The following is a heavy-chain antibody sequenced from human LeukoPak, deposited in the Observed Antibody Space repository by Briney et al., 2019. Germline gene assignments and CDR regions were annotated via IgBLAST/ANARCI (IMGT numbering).Heavy chain of an antibody. CDR3: ARGEGLGTTNGGYYFAY. Sequence: GGSLRLSCATSVFTFSNYWMSWVRRAPGKGLEWVANIKQDGSDKYYVDSVKGRFTISRDNAKNSLYLQMNTLRAEDTAVYYCARGEGLGTTNGGYYFAYWGQGSLVIVSS. J-gene: IGHJ4*02. CDR2: IKQDGSDK. V-gene: IGHV3-7*01. D-gene: IGHD1-26*01. CDR1: VFTFSNYW.